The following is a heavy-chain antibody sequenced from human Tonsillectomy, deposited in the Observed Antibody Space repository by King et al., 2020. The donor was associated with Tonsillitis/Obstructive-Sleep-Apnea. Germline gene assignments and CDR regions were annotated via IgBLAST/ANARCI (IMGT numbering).Heavy chain of an antibody. D-gene: IGHD2-15*01. CDR2: VYWDDDK. CDR1: EFSLSASGVG. J-gene: IGHJ4*02. Sequence: TLKESGPTLVKPTQTLTLTCTFSEFSLSASGVGVGWIRQPPGKALEWLALVYWDDDKRYSPSLKSRLTIPKDTSKNQVVLTMTNMDRVDTGTYYCTHTRKYCSGGSCYFVYWGQGTLVTVYS. CDR3: THTRKYCSGGSCYFVY. V-gene: IGHV2-5*02.